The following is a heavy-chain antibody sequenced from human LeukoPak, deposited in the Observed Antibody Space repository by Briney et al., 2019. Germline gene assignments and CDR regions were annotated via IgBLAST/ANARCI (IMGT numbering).Heavy chain of an antibody. J-gene: IGHJ4*02. V-gene: IGHV4-59*01. CDR3: ARDSCSSTSCYWGGGYDY. CDR2: IHYSGST. CDR1: GGSINSYY. Sequence: SETLSLTCSVSGGSINSYYWSWIRQPPGKGLEWIGFIHYSGSTNYNPSLKSRVTISVDTSKNQISLKVKSVTAADTAVYYCARDSCSSTSCYWGGGYDYWGQGTLVTVSS. D-gene: IGHD2-2*01.